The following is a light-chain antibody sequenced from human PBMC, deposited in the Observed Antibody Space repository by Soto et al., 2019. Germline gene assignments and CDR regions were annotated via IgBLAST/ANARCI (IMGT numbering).Light chain of an antibody. J-gene: IGKJ2*01. Sequence: EIVLTQSPATLSLSPGERATVSCRASESVSSNLAWYQQKAGQAPRLLIYGASTRATGIPARFSGSGSGTEFTLTISTLQSEDVAIYYCQQYNSWPPYTFGQGTKVDI. V-gene: IGKV3-15*01. CDR3: QQYNSWPPYT. CDR2: GAS. CDR1: ESVSSN.